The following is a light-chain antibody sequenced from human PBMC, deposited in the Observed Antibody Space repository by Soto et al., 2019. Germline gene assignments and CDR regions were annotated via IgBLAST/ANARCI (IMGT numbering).Light chain of an antibody. Sequence: DIQMTQSPSTLSASVGDRVTITCRASQSISSWLAWYQQKAGQAPKLLIYKASIVESGLPSRFSGSGSGTESPLTISLVQPDDSANYYCQQYSYSATFGQGTRVEVK. V-gene: IGKV1-5*03. J-gene: IGKJ1*01. CDR2: KAS. CDR1: QSISSW. CDR3: QQYSYSAT.